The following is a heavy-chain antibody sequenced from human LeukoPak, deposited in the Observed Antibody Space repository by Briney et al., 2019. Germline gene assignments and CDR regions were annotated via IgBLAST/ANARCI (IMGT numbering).Heavy chain of an antibody. CDR3: AKDRYRFGVGNHVLLDY. V-gene: IGHV3-30*02. D-gene: IGHD3-10*01. CDR1: GFTFSSYG. J-gene: IGHJ4*02. Sequence: PGGSLRLSCAASGFTFSSYGMHWVRQAPGKGLEGVAFIRYDGSNKYYADSVKGRFTISRDNSKNTLYLQMNSLRAEDTAVYYCAKDRYRFGVGNHVLLDYWGQGTLVTVSS. CDR2: IRYDGSNK.